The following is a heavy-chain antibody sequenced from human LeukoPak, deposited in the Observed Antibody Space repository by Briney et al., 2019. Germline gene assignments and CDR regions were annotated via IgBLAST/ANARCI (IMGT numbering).Heavy chain of an antibody. CDR1: GGSISSYY. V-gene: IGHV4-4*09. CDR3: ARQVVGATTYFDY. Sequence: SETLSLTCTVSGGSISSYYWSWIRQPPGKGLEWIGYIYTSGSTNYNLPLKSRVTISVDTSKNQFSLKLSSVTAADTAVYYCARQVVGATTYFDYWGQGTLVTVSS. CDR2: IYTSGST. D-gene: IGHD1-26*01. J-gene: IGHJ4*02.